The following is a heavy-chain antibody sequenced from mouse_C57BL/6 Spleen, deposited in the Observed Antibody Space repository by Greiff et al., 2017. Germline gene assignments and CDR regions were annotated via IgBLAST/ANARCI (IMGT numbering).Heavy chain of an antibody. Sequence: ASGYTFTSYWMHWVKQRPGQGLEWIGNINPSNGGTNYNEKFKSKATLTVDKSSSTAYMQLSSLTSEDSAVYYCARDYGSSPWFAYWGQGTLVTVSA. CDR1: GYTFTSYW. J-gene: IGHJ3*01. CDR3: ARDYGSSPWFAY. CDR2: INPSNGGT. V-gene: IGHV1-53*01. D-gene: IGHD1-1*01.